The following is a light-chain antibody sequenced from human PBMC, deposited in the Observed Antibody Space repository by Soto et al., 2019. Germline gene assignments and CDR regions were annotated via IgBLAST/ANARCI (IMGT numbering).Light chain of an antibody. J-gene: IGKJ2*01. Sequence: EIVLTQSPGTLSLSPGERATLSCRASQSVSSYYLAWYQQKPGQAPRLLIYGASSRATGIPHRFSGSGSGTDFTLTISRLEPEDFAVYYCQEYGSSPRTFGQGTKLEIK. CDR1: QSVSSYY. CDR2: GAS. V-gene: IGKV3-20*01. CDR3: QEYGSSPRT.